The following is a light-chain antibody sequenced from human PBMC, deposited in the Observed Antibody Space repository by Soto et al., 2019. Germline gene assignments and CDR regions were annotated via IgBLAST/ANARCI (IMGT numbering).Light chain of an antibody. CDR3: QTWATGTQVV. CDR1: SGHSTYA. Sequence: QSVLTQSPSASASLGASVKLTCTLTSGHSTYAIAWHQQQPEKGPRYLMRLNSDGSHSKGDGIPDRFSGSSSGTERYLTISSLQSEDEADYYCQTWATGTQVVFGGGTKVTVL. J-gene: IGLJ2*01. CDR2: LNSDGSH. V-gene: IGLV4-69*01.